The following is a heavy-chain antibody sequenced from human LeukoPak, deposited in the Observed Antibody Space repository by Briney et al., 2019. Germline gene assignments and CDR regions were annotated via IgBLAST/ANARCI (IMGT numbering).Heavy chain of an antibody. CDR3: AKTRNYGIIDY. Sequence: GGSLRLSCAASGLTFSSYGMSWVRQAPGKGLEWVSAISGSGGSTYYADSVKGRFTISRDNSKNTLYLQMNSLRAEDTAVYYCAKTRNYGIIDYWGQGTLVTVSS. CDR2: ISGSGGST. D-gene: IGHD4-17*01. J-gene: IGHJ4*02. V-gene: IGHV3-23*01. CDR1: GLTFSSYG.